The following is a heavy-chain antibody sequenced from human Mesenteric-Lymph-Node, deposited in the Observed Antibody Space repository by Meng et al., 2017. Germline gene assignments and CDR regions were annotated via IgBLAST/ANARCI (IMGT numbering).Heavy chain of an antibody. CDR3: ASFDHIPRRNYFDY. D-gene: IGHD2-21*01. CDR1: GGSMGSGKYC. CDR2: IHHSGSA. J-gene: IGHJ4*02. Sequence: QVPLAESGPGLVEPSPTLSLTCIGSGGSMGSGKYCWSWIRQPPGKGLEWIGYIHHSGSAYYNPSLKSRVSISVDTSKNQFSLNLNSMTAADTAVYYCASFDHIPRRNYFDYWGQGTLVTVSS. V-gene: IGHV4-30-4*01.